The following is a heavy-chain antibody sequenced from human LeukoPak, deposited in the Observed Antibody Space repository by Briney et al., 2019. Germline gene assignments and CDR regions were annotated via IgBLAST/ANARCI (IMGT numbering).Heavy chain of an antibody. D-gene: IGHD5-12*01. CDR1: GGSISSYY. CDR3: ARALYSGYEKDC. J-gene: IGHJ4*02. CDR2: IYYSGST. Sequence: KPSETLSLTCTVSGGSISSYYWSWIRQPPGKGLEWIGYIYYSGSTNYNPSLKSRVTISVDTSKNQFSLKLSSVTAADTAVYYCARALYSGYEKDCWGQGTLVTVSS. V-gene: IGHV4-59*01.